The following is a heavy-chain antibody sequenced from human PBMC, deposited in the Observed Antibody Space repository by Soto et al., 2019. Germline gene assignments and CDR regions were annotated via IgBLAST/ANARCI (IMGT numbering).Heavy chain of an antibody. CDR2: ISAYNGNT. V-gene: IGHV1-18*01. Sequence: QVQLVQSGAEVKKPGASVKVSCKASGYTFSTYGLSWVRQAPGQGREWMGWISAYNGNTNYAQKHQGRVIMTTDTSTSTAYMELRGLRSDDTAVYYCARDSPPADYWGQGTLVTVSS. CDR3: ARDSPPADY. J-gene: IGHJ4*02. CDR1: GYTFSTYG.